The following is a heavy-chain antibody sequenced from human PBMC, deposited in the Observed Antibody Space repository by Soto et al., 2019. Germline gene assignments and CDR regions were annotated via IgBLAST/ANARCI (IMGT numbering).Heavy chain of an antibody. CDR3: AKGGVHLWPRNYFDY. CDR1: GFTFSSYA. CDR2: ISTSGGST. Sequence: DVQLLESGGALVQPGGSLRLSCAASGFTFSSYAMSWVRQAPGKGLEWVSAISTSGGSTYDADSVKGRFTISRDNSKNTLYLQMNSLRAEDTAVYYCAKGGVHLWPRNYFDYWGQGTLVTVSS. V-gene: IGHV3-23*01. D-gene: IGHD5-18*01. J-gene: IGHJ4*02.